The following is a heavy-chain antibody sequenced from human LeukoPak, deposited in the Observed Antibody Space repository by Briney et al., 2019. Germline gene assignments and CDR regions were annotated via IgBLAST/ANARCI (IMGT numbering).Heavy chain of an antibody. CDR1: GGSISSSSYY. V-gene: IGHV4-39*01. Sequence: PSETLSLTCTVSGGSISSSSYYWGWIRQPPGKGLEWIGSIYYSGSTYYNPSLKSRVTISVDTSKNQFSLKLSSVTAADTAVYYCARLKPDILTPSFDYWGQGTLVTVSS. CDR2: IYYSGST. J-gene: IGHJ4*02. CDR3: ARLKPDILTPSFDY. D-gene: IGHD3-9*01.